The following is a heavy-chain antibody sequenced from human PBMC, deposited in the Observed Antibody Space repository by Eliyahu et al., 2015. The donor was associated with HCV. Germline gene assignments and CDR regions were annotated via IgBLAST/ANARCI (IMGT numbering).Heavy chain of an antibody. CDR2: ISTNSANT. D-gene: IGHD5-24*01. CDR3: ARDWDGSSYIVY. V-gene: IGHV1-18*01. Sequence: QVQLVQSGAEVKKPGASVKVSCQASGYTFTSYGISWVRQAPGQGLEWVGWISTNSANTKYAQKLQDRVTMSTDTSTSTAYMELRSLRSDDTAAYYCARDWDGSSYIVYWGQGTLVTVSS. J-gene: IGHJ4*02. CDR1: GYTFTSYG.